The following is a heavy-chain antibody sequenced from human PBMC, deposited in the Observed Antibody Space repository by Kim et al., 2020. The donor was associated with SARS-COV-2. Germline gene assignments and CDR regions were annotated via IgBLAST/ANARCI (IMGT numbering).Heavy chain of an antibody. CDR3: AKRRSCSGGSCYVSYYYYGMDV. Sequence: GGSLRLSCAASGFTFSSYAMSWVRQAPGKGLEWVSAISGSGGSTYYADSVKGRFTISRDNSKNTLYLQMNSLRAEDTAVYYCAKRRSCSGGSCYVSYYYYGMDVWGQGTTVTVSS. V-gene: IGHV3-23*01. CDR2: ISGSGGST. CDR1: GFTFSSYA. J-gene: IGHJ6*02. D-gene: IGHD2-15*01.